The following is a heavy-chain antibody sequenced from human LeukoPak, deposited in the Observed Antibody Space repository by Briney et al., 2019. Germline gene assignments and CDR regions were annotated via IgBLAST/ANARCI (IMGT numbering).Heavy chain of an antibody. Sequence: ASVKVSCKASGYTFTSYVIHWVRQAPGHRLEWMGWINAGNGNTKYSQTFQGSVPITRDTSASTVYMELSSLRSEDTALYYCARVEKYDSTEKYWGQGILVTVSS. CDR3: ARVEKYDSTEKY. J-gene: IGHJ4*02. CDR1: GYTFTSYV. CDR2: INAGNGNT. V-gene: IGHV1-3*01. D-gene: IGHD3-22*01.